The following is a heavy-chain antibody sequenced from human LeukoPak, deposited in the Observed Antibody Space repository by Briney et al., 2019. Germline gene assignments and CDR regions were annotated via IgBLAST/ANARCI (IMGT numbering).Heavy chain of an antibody. CDR3: ARQISDYYYYYMDV. D-gene: IGHD2/OR15-2a*01. J-gene: IGHJ6*03. Sequence: SETLSLTCTVSGGSIDTVAFYWGWVRQPPEKWVEWIGTIYDSENEFHNPSLNTRVTISADTSKNQFSLKLNSVTAADTAIYYCARQISDYYYYYMDVWGEGITVTVSS. CDR2: IYDSENE. V-gene: IGHV4-39*01. CDR1: GGSIDTVAFY.